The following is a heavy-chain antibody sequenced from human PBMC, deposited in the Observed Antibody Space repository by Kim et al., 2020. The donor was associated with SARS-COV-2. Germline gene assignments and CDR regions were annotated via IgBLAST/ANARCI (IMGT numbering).Heavy chain of an antibody. Sequence: GGSLRLSCAASGFTFSSYSMNWVRQAPGKGLEWVSYISTSSSTIDYADPVKGRFTISRDNARNSLYLQMNSLRDEDTAVYYCARRWATRDGYNYCAFDIWGQGTMVTVSS. V-gene: IGHV3-48*02. J-gene: IGHJ3*02. CDR2: ISTSSSTI. CDR1: GFTFSSYS. D-gene: IGHD5-12*01. CDR3: ARRWATRDGYNYCAFDI.